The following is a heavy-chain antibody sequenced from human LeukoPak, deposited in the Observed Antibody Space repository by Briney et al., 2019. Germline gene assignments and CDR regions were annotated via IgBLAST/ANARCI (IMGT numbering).Heavy chain of an antibody. CDR3: AKQVERGSYLAPSFDY. Sequence: GGSLRLSCAASGFTFDDYAMHWVRQAPGKGLEWVSVISWNSGSIGYADSVKGRFTISRDNAKNSLYLQMNSLRAEDTALYYCAKQVERGSYLAPSFDYWGQGTLVTVSS. V-gene: IGHV3-9*01. D-gene: IGHD1-26*01. J-gene: IGHJ4*02. CDR2: ISWNSGSI. CDR1: GFTFDDYA.